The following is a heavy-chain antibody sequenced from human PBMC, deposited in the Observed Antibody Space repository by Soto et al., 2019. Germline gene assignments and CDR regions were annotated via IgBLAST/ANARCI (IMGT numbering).Heavy chain of an antibody. Sequence: QLQLQESGSGLVKPSQTLSLTCSVSGCSISSGGYSWSWIRQPPGKGLEWIGYIYHSGSTYYNPSLRSRVTISVDRSKNQCSLKLSSVPAAATAVYYCARVQLEGYDSSGRLDYWGQGTLVTVSS. CDR1: GCSISSGGYS. CDR2: IYHSGST. J-gene: IGHJ4*02. V-gene: IGHV4-30-2*01. D-gene: IGHD3-22*01. CDR3: ARVQLEGYDSSGRLDY.